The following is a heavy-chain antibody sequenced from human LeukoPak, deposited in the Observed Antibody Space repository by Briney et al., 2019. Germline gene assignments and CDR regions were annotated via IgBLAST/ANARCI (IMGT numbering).Heavy chain of an antibody. Sequence: PGGSLRLSCAASGFTFSSYWMHWVRQAPGKGLVWVSRTNSDGSSTSYADSVKGRFTISRDNAKNTLYLQMNSLRAEDTAVYYCARDLEWFGDVDDYWGQGTLVTVSS. V-gene: IGHV3-74*01. CDR3: ARDLEWFGDVDDY. CDR1: GFTFSSYW. D-gene: IGHD3-10*01. CDR2: TNSDGSST. J-gene: IGHJ4*02.